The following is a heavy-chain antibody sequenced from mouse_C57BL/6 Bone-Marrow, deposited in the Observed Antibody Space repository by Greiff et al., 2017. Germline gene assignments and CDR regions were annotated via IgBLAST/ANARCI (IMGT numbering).Heavy chain of an antibody. CDR2: ISYSGST. V-gene: IGHV3-8*01. Sequence: EVQVVESGPGLAKPSQTLSLTCSVTGYSITSAYWNWIRKFPGNKLEYMGYISYSGSTYYNPSLKSRISITRDTSKNQYYLPLNSVTTEDTATYYCAREIYYGSSSYYAMDYWGQGTSVTVSS. J-gene: IGHJ4*01. CDR3: AREIYYGSSSYYAMDY. D-gene: IGHD1-1*01. CDR1: GYSITSAY.